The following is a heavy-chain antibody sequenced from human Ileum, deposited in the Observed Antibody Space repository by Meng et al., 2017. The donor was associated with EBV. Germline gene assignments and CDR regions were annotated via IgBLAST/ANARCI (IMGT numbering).Heavy chain of an antibody. Sequence: VQLQESGPGLVKPSETLSLSCSVSGASVSSGGYHWSWIRQPPGKGLEWIGCMYDSDSGKAKYNPSLNSRVIISLDTSKNHFVLKLTSVTAADTAVYYCAYYTAGRGGVGSWGQGTLVTASS. CDR3: AYYTAGRGGVGS. CDR1: GASVSSGGYH. V-gene: IGHV4-61*03. D-gene: IGHD2-8*02. CDR2: MYDSDSGKA. J-gene: IGHJ4*02.